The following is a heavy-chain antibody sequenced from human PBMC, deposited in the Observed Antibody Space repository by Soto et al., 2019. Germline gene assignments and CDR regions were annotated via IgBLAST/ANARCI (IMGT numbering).Heavy chain of an antibody. CDR1: GFTFNTYT. CDR2: ISSRSIYI. J-gene: IGHJ6*02. CDR3: AREEVSRPNTYHGLDV. V-gene: IGHV3-21*01. Sequence: EVQLVESGGGLVKPGGSLRLSCAASGFTFNTYTMNWVRQAPGQGLEWVSSISSRSIYIYYADSVTGRFTISRDDARNSLDLQMNSLRAEDTAVYYCAREEVSRPNTYHGLDVWGQGTTVTVSS.